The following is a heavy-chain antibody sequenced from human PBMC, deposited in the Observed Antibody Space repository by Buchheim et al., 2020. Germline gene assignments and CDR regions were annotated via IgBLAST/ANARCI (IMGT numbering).Heavy chain of an antibody. Sequence: QVQLQESGPGLVQPSGTLSLTCAVSGGSFSRSKWWSWVRQPPGKGLEWIGEIYLGEITPCNPSLERRVTMSLDKSKNPLSLRLRSVTAADTAVYYCVRNGEYALDNWGQGTL. V-gene: IGHV4-4*02. D-gene: IGHD3-10*01. CDR3: VRNGEYALDN. CDR2: IYLGEIT. CDR1: GGSFSRSKW. J-gene: IGHJ4*02.